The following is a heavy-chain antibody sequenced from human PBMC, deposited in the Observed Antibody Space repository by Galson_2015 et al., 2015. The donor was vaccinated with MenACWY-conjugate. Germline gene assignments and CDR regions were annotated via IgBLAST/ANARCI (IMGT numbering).Heavy chain of an antibody. J-gene: IGHJ6*02. V-gene: IGHV3-66*02. CDR1: GFTVSSNY. CDR2: IYSGGST. Sequence: FLRLSCAASGFTVSSNYMSWVRQAPGKGLEWVSVIYSGGSTYYADSVKGRFTISRDNSKNTLYLQMNSLRAEDTAVYYCARDLIRGRGMDVWGQGTTVTVSS. CDR3: ARDLIRGRGMDV. D-gene: IGHD2-8*01.